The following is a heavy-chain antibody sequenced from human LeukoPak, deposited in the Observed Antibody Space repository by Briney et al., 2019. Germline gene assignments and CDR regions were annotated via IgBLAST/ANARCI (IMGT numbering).Heavy chain of an antibody. D-gene: IGHD3-22*01. CDR1: GFTFTSSA. V-gene: IGHV1-58*01. J-gene: IGHJ4*02. CDR3: AARTXYYYDXSFDY. Sequence: GASVKVSCKASGFTFTSSAVQWVRQARGQRLEWIGWIVVGSGNTNYAQKFQERVTITRDMSTSTAYMELSSLRSEDTAVYYCAARTXYYYDXSFDYWXQGAXVXVXS. CDR2: IVVGSGNT.